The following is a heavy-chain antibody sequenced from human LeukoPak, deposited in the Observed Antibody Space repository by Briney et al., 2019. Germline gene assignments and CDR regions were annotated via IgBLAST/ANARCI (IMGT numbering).Heavy chain of an antibody. CDR1: GFTFDDYG. CDR3: ARSAPAAAGTGPMDV. CDR2: ISSSSSST. V-gene: IGHV3-21*01. Sequence: PGGSLRLSCAASGFTFDDYGMSWVRQAPGKGLEWVSSISSSSSSTNYADSVQGRFTISRDNARNSLYLQMNSLRAEDTTVYYCARSAPAAAGTGPMDVWGKGTTVTVSS. J-gene: IGHJ6*03. D-gene: IGHD6-13*01.